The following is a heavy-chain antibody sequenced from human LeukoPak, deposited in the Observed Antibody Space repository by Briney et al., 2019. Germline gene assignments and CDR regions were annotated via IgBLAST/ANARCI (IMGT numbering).Heavy chain of an antibody. CDR3: ARADSSSWYYFDY. J-gene: IGHJ4*02. Sequence: GGSLRLSCAASGFTFSSYSMNWVRQAPGKGLEWVSSISSSSSYIYYADSVKGRFTISRDNAKNSLYLQLNSLRAEDTAVYYCARADSSSWYYFDYWGQGTLVTVSS. V-gene: IGHV3-21*01. CDR2: ISSSSSYI. D-gene: IGHD6-13*01. CDR1: GFTFSSYS.